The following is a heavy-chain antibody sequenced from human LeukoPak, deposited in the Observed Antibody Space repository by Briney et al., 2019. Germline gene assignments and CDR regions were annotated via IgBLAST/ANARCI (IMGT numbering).Heavy chain of an antibody. CDR3: ARLGIAVAGSLESDY. V-gene: IGHV4-34*01. Sequence: SETLSLTCAVYGGSFSGYYWSWIRQPPGKGLEWIGEINHSGSTNYNPSLKSRVTISVDTSKNQFSLKLSSVTAADTAVYYCARLGIAVAGSLESDYWGQGTLVTVSS. CDR2: INHSGST. D-gene: IGHD6-19*01. CDR1: GGSFSGYY. J-gene: IGHJ4*02.